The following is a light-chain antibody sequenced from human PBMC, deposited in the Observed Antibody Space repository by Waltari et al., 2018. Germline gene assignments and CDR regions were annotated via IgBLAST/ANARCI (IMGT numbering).Light chain of an antibody. CDR1: QSLLHSNGYNY. Sequence: DIVMTQSPLSLPVTPGEPASISCRSSQSLLHSNGYNYLDWYLQKPGQSPQLLIYLGSNRASGVPDRFSGSGSGTDFTXKISRVEAEDVGVYYCMQALQTPWTXGQGTKVEIK. V-gene: IGKV2-28*01. CDR2: LGS. J-gene: IGKJ1*01. CDR3: MQALQTPWT.